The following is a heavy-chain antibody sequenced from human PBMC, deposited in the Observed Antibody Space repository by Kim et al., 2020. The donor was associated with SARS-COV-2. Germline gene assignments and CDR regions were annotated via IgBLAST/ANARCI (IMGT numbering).Heavy chain of an antibody. CDR1: GGSFSGYY. J-gene: IGHJ4*02. V-gene: IGHV4-34*01. D-gene: IGHD1-26*01. CDR2: INHSGST. Sequence: SETLSLTCAVYGGSFSGYYWSWIRQPPGKGLEWIGEINHSGSTNYNPSLKSRVTISVDTSKNQFSLKLSSVTAADTAVYYCARGSGSPRKKTFDYWGQGTLVTVSS. CDR3: ARGSGSPRKKTFDY.